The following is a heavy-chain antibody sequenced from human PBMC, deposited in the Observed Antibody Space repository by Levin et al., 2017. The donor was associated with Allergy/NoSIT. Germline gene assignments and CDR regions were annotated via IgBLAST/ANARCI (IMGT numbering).Heavy chain of an antibody. J-gene: IGHJ6*02. Sequence: GESLKISCKGSGYSFTSYWIGWVRQMPGKGLEWMGIIYPGDSDTRYSPSFQGQVTISADKSISTAYLQWSSLKASDTAIYYCARPSSIIMIRGAPTPYYGMDVWGQGTTVTVSS. D-gene: IGHD3-10*01. CDR2: IYPGDSDT. V-gene: IGHV5-51*01. CDR3: ARPSSIIMIRGAPTPYYGMDV. CDR1: GYSFTSYW.